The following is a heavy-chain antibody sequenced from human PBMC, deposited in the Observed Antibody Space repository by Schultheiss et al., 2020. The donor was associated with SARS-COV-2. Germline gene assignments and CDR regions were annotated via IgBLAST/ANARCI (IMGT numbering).Heavy chain of an antibody. CDR1: GFTVSSDY. CDR2: ISGSGGST. V-gene: IGHV3-23*01. CDR3: AKDLEENRGLIDAFDI. D-gene: IGHD3-16*01. J-gene: IGHJ3*02. Sequence: GGSLRLSCAASGFTVSSDYMSWVRQAPGKGLEWVSAISGSGGSTYYADSVKGRFTISRDNSKNTLYLQMNSLRAEDTAVYYCAKDLEENRGLIDAFDIWGQGTMVTVSS.